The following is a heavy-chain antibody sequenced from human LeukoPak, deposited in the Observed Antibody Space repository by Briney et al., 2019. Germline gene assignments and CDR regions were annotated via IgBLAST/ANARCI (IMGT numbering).Heavy chain of an antibody. D-gene: IGHD3-10*01. J-gene: IGHJ6*03. CDR3: ARVRTMVRGVIRYYYYYMDV. Sequence: GGSLRLSCAASGFIFRSYDMSWVRQAPGKGLAWVSTITGSGGSTYYADSVKGRFTISRDNAKNSLYLQMNSLRAEDTAVYYCARVRTMVRGVIRYYYYYMDVWGKGTTVTISS. V-gene: IGHV3-23*01. CDR1: GFIFRSYD. CDR2: ITGSGGST.